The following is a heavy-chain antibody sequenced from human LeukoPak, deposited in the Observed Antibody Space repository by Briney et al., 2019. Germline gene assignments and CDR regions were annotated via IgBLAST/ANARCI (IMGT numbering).Heavy chain of an antibody. CDR1: GYSFTSYW. CDR3: ARVVVVTANHADY. D-gene: IGHD2-21*02. V-gene: IGHV5-51*01. Sequence: GESLQISCKGSGYSFTSYWIGWVRQMPAKGLEWMGIIYPGDSDTRYSPSFQGQVTISADKSISTAYLQWSSLEASDTAMYYCARVVVVTANHADYWGQGTLVTVSS. CDR2: IYPGDSDT. J-gene: IGHJ4*02.